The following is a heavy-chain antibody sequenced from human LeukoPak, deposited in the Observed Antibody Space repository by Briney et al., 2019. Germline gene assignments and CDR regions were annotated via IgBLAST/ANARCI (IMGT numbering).Heavy chain of an antibody. Sequence: SETLSLTCTVSGGSXRNYYWXWXXXXPGXXXXXXGXXYYSXSKNYNPXLKSRVTILVDTSKNQFSLKLSSVTAADTAVYYCAKTVFLAGWHFDQWGQGTLVTVSS. CDR3: AKTVFLAGWHFDQ. CDR1: GGSXRNYY. J-gene: IGHJ4*02. CDR2: XYYSXSK. V-gene: IGHV4-59*08. D-gene: IGHD3-9*01.